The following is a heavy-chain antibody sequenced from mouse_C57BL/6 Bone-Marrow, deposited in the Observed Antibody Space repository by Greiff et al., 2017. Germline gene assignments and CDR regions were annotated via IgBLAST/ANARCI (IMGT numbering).Heavy chain of an antibody. V-gene: IGHV1-50*01. Sequence: QVHVKQPGAELVKPGASVKLSCKASGYTFTSYWMQWVKQRPGQGLEWIGEIDPSDSYTNYNQKFKGKATLTVDTSSSTAYMQLSSLTSEDSAVYYCARDGYYWYFDVWGTGTTVTVSS. CDR3: ARDGYYWYFDV. CDR2: IDPSDSYT. J-gene: IGHJ1*03. CDR1: GYTFTSYW. D-gene: IGHD2-3*01.